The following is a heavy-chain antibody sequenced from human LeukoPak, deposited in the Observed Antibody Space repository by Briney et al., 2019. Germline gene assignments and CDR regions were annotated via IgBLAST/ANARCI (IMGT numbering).Heavy chain of an antibody. CDR2: IYYSGST. V-gene: IGHV4-38-2*02. Sequence: SETLSLTCTVSGYSISSGYYWGWIRQPPGKGLEWIGYIYYSGSTNYNPSLKSRVTISVDTSKNQFSLKLSSVTAADTAVYYCARGGYYGSGNDFRFDPWGQGTLVTVPS. CDR3: ARGGYYGSGNDFRFDP. CDR1: GYSISSGYY. J-gene: IGHJ5*02. D-gene: IGHD3-10*01.